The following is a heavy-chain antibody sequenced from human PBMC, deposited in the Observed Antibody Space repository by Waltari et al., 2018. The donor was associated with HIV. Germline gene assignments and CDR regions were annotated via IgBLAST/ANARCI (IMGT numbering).Heavy chain of an antibody. CDR2: TYPSGAT. CDR1: GGSISSGSYY. Sequence: QVQLQESGPGLVKPLQTLSLTCTVSGGSISSGSYYWNWIRQPAGKGLEWIGRTYPSGATNYDPSLRNRVTISGDTSKNQLSLKLSSVTAADPAVYYCARVFCSGGSCYGDGRYGMDVWGQGTTVTVSS. D-gene: IGHD2-15*01. V-gene: IGHV4-61*02. CDR3: ARVFCSGGSCYGDGRYGMDV. J-gene: IGHJ6*02.